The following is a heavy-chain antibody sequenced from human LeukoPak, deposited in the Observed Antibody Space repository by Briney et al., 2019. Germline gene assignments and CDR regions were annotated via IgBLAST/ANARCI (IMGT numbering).Heavy chain of an antibody. V-gene: IGHV1-69*13. CDR3: ASIVVVTASFVDWYFDL. Sequence: ASVKVSCKASGGTFSSYAISWVRQAPGQGLEWMGGIIPIFGTANYAQKFQGRVTITPDESTSTAYMELSSLRSEDTAVYCCASIVVVTASFVDWYFDLWGRGTLVTVSS. D-gene: IGHD2-21*02. J-gene: IGHJ2*01. CDR1: GGTFSSYA. CDR2: IIPIFGTA.